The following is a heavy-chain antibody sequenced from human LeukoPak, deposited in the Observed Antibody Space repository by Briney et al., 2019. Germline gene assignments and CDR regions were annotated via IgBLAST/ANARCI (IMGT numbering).Heavy chain of an antibody. Sequence: ASVTVSYKASGYTFTSYDINWVRQATGQGLEWMGWMNPNSGNTGYAQKFQGRVTMTRNTSISTAYMELSSLRSEDTAVYYCARLYSGYDPQDYWGQGTLVTVSS. CDR3: ARLYSGYDPQDY. V-gene: IGHV1-8*01. CDR2: MNPNSGNT. J-gene: IGHJ4*02. CDR1: GYTFTSYD. D-gene: IGHD5-12*01.